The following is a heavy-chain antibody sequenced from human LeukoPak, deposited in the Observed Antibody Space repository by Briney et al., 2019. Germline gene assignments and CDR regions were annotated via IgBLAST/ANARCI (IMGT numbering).Heavy chain of an antibody. CDR3: AKDITFGGVMSPGYYYYGMDV. V-gene: IGHV3-43*01. D-gene: IGHD3-16*01. CDR2: ISWDGGST. Sequence: PGGSLRLSCAASGFTFDDYTMHWVRHAPGKGLEWVSLISWDGGSTYYADSVKGRFTISRDNSKNSLYLQMNSLRTEDTALYYCAKDITFGGVMSPGYYYYGMDVWGQGTTVTVSS. J-gene: IGHJ6*02. CDR1: GFTFDDYT.